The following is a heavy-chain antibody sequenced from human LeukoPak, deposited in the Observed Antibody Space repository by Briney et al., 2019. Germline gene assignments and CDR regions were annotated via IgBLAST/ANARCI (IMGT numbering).Heavy chain of an antibody. V-gene: IGHV4-39*07. CDR3: ASTDSSGYYFDY. Sequence: SETLSLTCTVSGGSISSSSYYWGWIRQPPGKGLEWIGSIYYSGSTYYNASLKSRVTISVDTSKSQFSLKLSSVTAADTAVYYCASTDSSGYYFDYWGQGTLVTVSS. CDR1: GGSISSSSYY. J-gene: IGHJ4*02. D-gene: IGHD3-22*01. CDR2: IYYSGST.